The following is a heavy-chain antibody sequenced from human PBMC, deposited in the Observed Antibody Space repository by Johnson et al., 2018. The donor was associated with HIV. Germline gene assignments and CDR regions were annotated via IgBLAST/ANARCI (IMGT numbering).Heavy chain of an antibody. D-gene: IGHD3-22*01. V-gene: IGHV3-30-3*01. Sequence: QVQLVESGGGVVQPGRSLRLSCAASGFTFSSYAMHWVRQAPGKGLEWVAVISYDGSNKYYADSVKGRFTISRDNAKNSLYLQMNSLRAEDTAVYYCARGDYYDSSGFFIDAFDIWGQGTVVTVSS. CDR2: ISYDGSNK. CDR1: GFTFSSYA. J-gene: IGHJ3*02. CDR3: ARGDYYDSSGFFIDAFDI.